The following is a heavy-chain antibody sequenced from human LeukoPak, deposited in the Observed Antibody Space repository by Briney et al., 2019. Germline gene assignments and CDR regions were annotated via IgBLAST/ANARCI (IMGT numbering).Heavy chain of an antibody. V-gene: IGHV3-11*01. CDR2: ISSTGGDK. D-gene: IGHD3-3*01. CDR3: ARDGKRVTTQFYYYGIDL. CDR1: GVTFEDYY. J-gene: IGHJ6*02. Sequence: GGSLRLSCKGSGVTFEDYYLSWIRQAPGKGLEWISYISSTGGDKFYADPVKGRFIISRDNAKKSVYLQMNSLRAEDAALYHCARDGKRVTTQFYYYGIDLWGQGTTVTVSS.